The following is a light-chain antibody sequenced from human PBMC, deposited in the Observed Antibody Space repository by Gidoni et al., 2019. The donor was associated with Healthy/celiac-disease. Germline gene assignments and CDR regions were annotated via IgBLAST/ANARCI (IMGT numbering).Light chain of an antibody. V-gene: IGKV4-1*01. J-gene: IGKJ3*01. CDR1: QSVLYSYNNKHY. CDR3: QQYYSIPPT. CDR2: WAS. Sequence: DIVMTQAQDSLTVSLGERATINCKSSQSVLYSYNNKHYFAFYQPKPGQPPKLLIYWASTRGSGVPDRFTGCGSGTDFTLTISSLQAEDVAVYYCQQYYSIPPTFGPGTKVDIK.